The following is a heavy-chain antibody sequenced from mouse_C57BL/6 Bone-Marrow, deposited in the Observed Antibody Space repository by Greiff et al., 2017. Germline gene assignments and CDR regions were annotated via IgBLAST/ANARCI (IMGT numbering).Heavy chain of an antibody. V-gene: IGHV1-81*01. CDR2: IYPRSGNT. Sequence: QVQLQQSGAELARPGASVKLSCQASGYTFTSSGISWVKQRTGQGLEWIGEIYPRSGNTYYNEKFKGKATLTAAKSSSTAYMELRSLTSEDSAVYFCARSGDYDDFDYWGQGTTLTVSS. CDR3: ARSGDYDDFDY. J-gene: IGHJ2*01. CDR1: GYTFTSSG. D-gene: IGHD2-4*01.